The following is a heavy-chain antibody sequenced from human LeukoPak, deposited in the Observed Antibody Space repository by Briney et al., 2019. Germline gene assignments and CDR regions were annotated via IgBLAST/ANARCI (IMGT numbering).Heavy chain of an antibody. D-gene: IGHD2/OR15-2a*01. CDR2: INPNSGGT. CDR1: GYTFTGYY. Sequence: ASVKVSCKASGYTFTGYYMHWVRQAPGQGLEWMGWINPNSGGTNYAQKFQGRVTMTRDTSISTAYMELCRLNSDDTAVFYCARANSLGMDVWGQGTTVTVSS. J-gene: IGHJ6*02. V-gene: IGHV1-2*02. CDR3: ARANSLGMDV.